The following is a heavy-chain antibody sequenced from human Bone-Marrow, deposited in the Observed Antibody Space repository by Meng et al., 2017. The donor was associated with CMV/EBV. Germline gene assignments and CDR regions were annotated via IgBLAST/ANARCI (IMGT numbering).Heavy chain of an antibody. CDR2: ISYDGSNK. CDR3: ARGCGYSYGYDYYYGKDV. V-gene: IGHV3-30*04. CDR1: GFTFSSYA. Sequence: GESLKISCAASGFTFSSYAMHWVRQAPGKGLEWVAVISYDGSNKYYADSVKGRFTISRDNSKNTLYLQMNSLRAEDTAVYYCARGCGYSYGYDYYYGKDVWGQGTTVTVSS. J-gene: IGHJ6*02. D-gene: IGHD5-18*01.